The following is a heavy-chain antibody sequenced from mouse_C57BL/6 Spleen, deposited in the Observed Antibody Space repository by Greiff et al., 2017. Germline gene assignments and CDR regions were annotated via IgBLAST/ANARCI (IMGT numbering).Heavy chain of an antibody. D-gene: IGHD4-1*01. J-gene: IGHJ4*01. Sequence: QVQLQQSGPGLVAPSQSLSITCTVSGFSLTSSGVHWVRQPPGKGLEWLVVIWSDGSTTYNSALKSRLSISKDNSKSQVFLKMNSLQTDDTAMYYCARHLTGYYAMDYWGQGTSVTVSS. CDR2: IWSDGST. CDR3: ARHLTGYYAMDY. V-gene: IGHV2-6-1*01. CDR1: GFSLTSSG.